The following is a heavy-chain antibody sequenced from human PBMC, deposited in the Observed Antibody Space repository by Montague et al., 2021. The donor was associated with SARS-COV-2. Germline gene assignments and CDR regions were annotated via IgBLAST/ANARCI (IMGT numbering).Heavy chain of an antibody. J-gene: IGHJ4*02. CDR3: ASFMIQAVPNY. CDR2: ISYSGST. V-gene: IGHV4-59*01. Sequence: SETLSLTCTVSGDSINSYYWSWIRQSPGKGLDRIGYISYSGSTNFNPSLKSRVSMSVDTSKNQFSLNLRYATAADTAVYYCASFMIQAVPNYWGQGTLVTVSS. D-gene: IGHD3-16*01. CDR1: GDSINSYY.